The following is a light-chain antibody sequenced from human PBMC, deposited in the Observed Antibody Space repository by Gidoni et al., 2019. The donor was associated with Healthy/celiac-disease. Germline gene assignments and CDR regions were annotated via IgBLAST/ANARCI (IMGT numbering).Light chain of an antibody. V-gene: IGKV3-15*01. CDR1: HIVSSN. Sequence: EIVMTQSPATLSVSPGERATFSCRAIHIVSSNLAWYQQKPGQAPRLLIYGASTRATGIPARFSGSGSGTEFTLTISSLQSEDFAVYYCQQYNNLLWTFGQGTKVEIK. J-gene: IGKJ1*01. CDR2: GAS. CDR3: QQYNNLLWT.